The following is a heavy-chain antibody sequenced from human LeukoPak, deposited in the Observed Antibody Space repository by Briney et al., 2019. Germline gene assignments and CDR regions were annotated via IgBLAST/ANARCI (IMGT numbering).Heavy chain of an antibody. CDR2: IIPIFGTA. Sequence: GASVKVSCKASGGTFISYAISWVRQAPGQGLEWMGGIIPIFGTANYAQKFQGRVTITADESTSTAYMELSSLRSEDTAVYYCAREASQCYNWFDPWGQGTLVTVSS. CDR3: AREASQCYNWFDP. D-gene: IGHD1-26*01. J-gene: IGHJ5*02. V-gene: IGHV1-69*13. CDR1: GGTFISYA.